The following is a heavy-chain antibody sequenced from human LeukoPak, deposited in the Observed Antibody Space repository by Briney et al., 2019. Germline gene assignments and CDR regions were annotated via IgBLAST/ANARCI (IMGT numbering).Heavy chain of an antibody. CDR2: IKSKTDGGTI. V-gene: IGHV3-15*01. Sequence: GGSLRLSCAASGFSFTSAWMSWVRQAPGKGLEWVGRIKSKTDGGTIDYAAPVKGRFTISRDDSKNTLYLQMESLKNEDTAMYYCNTDRYCSGITCREYFQHWGQGTLVTVSS. D-gene: IGHD2-15*01. CDR1: GFSFTSAW. J-gene: IGHJ1*01. CDR3: NTDRYCSGITCREYFQH.